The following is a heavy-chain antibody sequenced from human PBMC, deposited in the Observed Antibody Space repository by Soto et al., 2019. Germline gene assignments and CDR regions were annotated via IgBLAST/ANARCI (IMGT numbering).Heavy chain of an antibody. D-gene: IGHD1-26*01. Sequence: SPTLSLPCVITGDSVSSNSAGWSWVRQSPSRGLEWLGRTYYRSKWYYEYAVSVRGRITINPDTSKNQYSLQLNSVTPEDTAVNFCARGEQYSGRIFDYWGQGTLVTVSS. CDR3: ARGEQYSGRIFDY. CDR1: GDSVSSNSAG. CDR2: TYYRSKWYY. V-gene: IGHV6-1*01. J-gene: IGHJ4*01.